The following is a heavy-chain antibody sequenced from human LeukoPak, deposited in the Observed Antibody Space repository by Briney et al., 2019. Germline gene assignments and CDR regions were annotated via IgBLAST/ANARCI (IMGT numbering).Heavy chain of an antibody. D-gene: IGHD5-18*01. CDR3: AKDPPTVMANAFHI. V-gene: IGHV3-23*01. CDR1: GFTFSSYG. J-gene: IGHJ3*02. Sequence: PGGSLRLSCAASGFTFSSYGMSWVRQAPGKVLGWVSCISGSGGTTYYADSVKGRFTISRDNSKNTLYLQKNSLRADDTAVYSCAKDPPTVMANAFHIWGQGTMVTVS. CDR2: ISGSGGTT.